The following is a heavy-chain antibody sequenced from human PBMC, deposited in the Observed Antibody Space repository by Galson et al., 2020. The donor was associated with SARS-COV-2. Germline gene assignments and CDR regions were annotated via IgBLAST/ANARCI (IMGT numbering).Heavy chain of an antibody. CDR1: GGSISSYY. D-gene: IGHD6-6*01. V-gene: IGHV4-59*01. Sequence: SETLSLTCTVSGGSISSYYWSWIRQPPGKGLEWIGYIYYSGSTNYNHSLKSRVTISVDTSKNQFSLKLSSVTAADTAVYYCARLEYSSSGWGYFQHWGQGTLVTVSS. J-gene: IGHJ1*01. CDR2: IYYSGST. CDR3: ARLEYSSSGWGYFQH.